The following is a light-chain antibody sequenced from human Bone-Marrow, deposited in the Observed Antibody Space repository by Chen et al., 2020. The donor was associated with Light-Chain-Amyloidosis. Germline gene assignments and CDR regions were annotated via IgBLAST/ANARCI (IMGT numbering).Light chain of an antibody. CDR2: DSD. CDR1: RSNLGAGYD. Sequence: QSVLTQPPSMSEAPGQRVTISCTGSRSNLGAGYDVHWYQQLPGTSPKLLIYDSDIRPSGVPDRFSASKSGTSASLSITVLQVADEADYYCQSYDTALLSLVFGGGTKLTV. J-gene: IGLJ2*01. CDR3: QSYDTALLSLV. V-gene: IGLV1-40*01.